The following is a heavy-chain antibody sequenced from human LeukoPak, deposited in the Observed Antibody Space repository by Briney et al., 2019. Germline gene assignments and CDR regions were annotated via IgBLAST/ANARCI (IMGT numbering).Heavy chain of an antibody. CDR3: ARDRYYYGMDV. J-gene: IGHJ6*02. CDR2: ISYDGTNN. Sequence: PGGSLRLSCAASGFIFSSYGMHWVRQAPGKGLEWVAVISYDGTNNYYADSVKGRFTISRDNSKNTLYLQMNSLRAEDTAVYYCARDRYYYGMDVWGQGTTVTVSS. CDR1: GFIFSSYG. V-gene: IGHV3-30*03.